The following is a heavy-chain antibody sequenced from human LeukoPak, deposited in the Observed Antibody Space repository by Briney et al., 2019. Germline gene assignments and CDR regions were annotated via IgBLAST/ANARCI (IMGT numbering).Heavy chain of an antibody. V-gene: IGHV3-30-3*01. CDR3: AGTSSGLDY. J-gene: IGHJ4*02. CDR2: ISYDGSNK. D-gene: IGHD6-19*01. Sequence: GGSLRLSCAASGFTFSSYAMHWVRQAPGKGLEWVAVISYDGSNKYYADSVKGRFTISRDNSKNTLYLQMNSLRAEDTAVYYCAGTSSGLDYWGQGTLVTVSS. CDR1: GFTFSSYA.